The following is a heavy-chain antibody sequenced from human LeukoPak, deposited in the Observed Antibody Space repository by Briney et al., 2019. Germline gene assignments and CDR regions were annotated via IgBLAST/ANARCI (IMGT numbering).Heavy chain of an antibody. D-gene: IGHD6-13*01. CDR1: GFTFSNYA. CDR2: ISSGGTTI. J-gene: IGHJ4*02. V-gene: IGHV3-48*03. Sequence: GGSLRLSCATSGFTFSNYALNWVRQAPGKGLEWVSYISSGGTTIYYADSVKGRFTFSRDNAKNSLYLQMNSLRAEDTAVYYCARSGSSWYYFDCWGQGTLVTVSS. CDR3: ARSGSSWYYFDC.